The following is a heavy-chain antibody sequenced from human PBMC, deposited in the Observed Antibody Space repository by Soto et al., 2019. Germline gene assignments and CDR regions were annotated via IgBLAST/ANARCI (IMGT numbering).Heavy chain of an antibody. Sequence: PXGSLRLSCSASGFTFSSYAMHWVRQAPGKGLEWVAVISYDGSNKYYADPVKGRFTISRDNSKNTLYLQMNSLRAEDTAVYYCARDTYYYDSSGPSILGHYYYGMDVWGQGTTVTVS. CDR3: ARDTYYYDSSGPSILGHYYYGMDV. J-gene: IGHJ6*02. CDR2: ISYDGSNK. CDR1: GFTFSSYA. V-gene: IGHV3-30-3*01. D-gene: IGHD3-22*01.